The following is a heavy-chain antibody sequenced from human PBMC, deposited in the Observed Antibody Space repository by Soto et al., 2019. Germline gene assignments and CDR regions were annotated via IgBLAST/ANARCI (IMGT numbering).Heavy chain of an antibody. J-gene: IGHJ6*02. CDR1: GFTFSSYA. Sequence: GGSLRLSCAASGFTFSSYAMGWVRQAPGKGLEWVSDISGGGGSTYYADSVKGRFTISRDNSNNTLYLQMNSLRAEDTAVYYCTKDSGPVSGCSGDVWGQGTTVTVSS. CDR3: TKDSGPVSGCSGDV. CDR2: ISGGGGST. D-gene: IGHD6-25*01. V-gene: IGHV3-23*01.